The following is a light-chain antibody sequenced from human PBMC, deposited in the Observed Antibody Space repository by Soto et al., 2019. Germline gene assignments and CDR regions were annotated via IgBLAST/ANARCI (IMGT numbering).Light chain of an antibody. CDR3: QQYNSNSWT. CDR1: QSIGSW. CDR2: KAS. J-gene: IGKJ1*01. Sequence: DIQMTQSPSTLSASVGDTVTITCRASQSIGSWLAWYQQKPGKAPKLLIYKASGLETGVPSRFSGSGSGTEFTLTISSLQPDDFATYYCQQYNSNSWTFGQGTKVDI. V-gene: IGKV1-5*03.